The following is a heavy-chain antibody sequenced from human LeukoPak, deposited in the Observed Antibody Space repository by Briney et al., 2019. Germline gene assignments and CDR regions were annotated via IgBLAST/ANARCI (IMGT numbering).Heavy chain of an antibody. CDR3: ARVGGAYCSGGSCYSGALNY. V-gene: IGHV3-11*01. CDR1: GFTFSDYY. J-gene: IGHJ4*02. D-gene: IGHD2-15*01. Sequence: PGGSLRLSCAASGFTFSDYYMSWIRQAPGKGLEWVSYISSSGSTIYYADSVKGRFTISRDNAKNSLYLQMNSLRAEDTAMYYCARVGGAYCSGGSCYSGALNYWSQGTLVTVSS. CDR2: ISSSGSTI.